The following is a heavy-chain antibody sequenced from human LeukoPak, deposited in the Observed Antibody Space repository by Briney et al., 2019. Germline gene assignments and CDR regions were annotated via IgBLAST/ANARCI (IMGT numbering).Heavy chain of an antibody. CDR3: ARVVIINNWFDP. D-gene: IGHD3-3*01. CDR2: INSGGSST. CDR1: GFTFSSYW. Sequence: PGGSLRLSCAASGFTFSSYWMHWVRQAPGKGLVWVSRINSGGSSTSYADSVKGRFTISRDNAKNTLYLQMNSLRAEDTAVYYCARVVIINNWFDPWGQGTLVTVSS. J-gene: IGHJ5*02. V-gene: IGHV3-74*01.